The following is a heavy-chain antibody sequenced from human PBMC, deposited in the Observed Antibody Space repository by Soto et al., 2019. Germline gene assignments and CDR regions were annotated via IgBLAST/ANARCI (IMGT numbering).Heavy chain of an antibody. J-gene: IGHJ4*02. CDR3: AHHPYYGLAPYSFDY. Sequence: QITLKESGPTLVKPTQTLTLTCTFSGFSLSTSGVGVGWIRQPPGKALEWLAVIYWDDDKRSSSSLKSRLTPTQDTSKNQVVLTMTNMDPVDTATYYCAHHPYYGLAPYSFDYWGQGILVTVSS. CDR2: IYWDDDK. V-gene: IGHV2-5*02. CDR1: GFSLSTSGVG. D-gene: IGHD3-10*01.